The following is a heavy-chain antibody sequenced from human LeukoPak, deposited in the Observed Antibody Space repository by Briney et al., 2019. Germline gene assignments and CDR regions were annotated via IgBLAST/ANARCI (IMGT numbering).Heavy chain of an antibody. V-gene: IGHV5-51*01. Sequence: GESLKISCKGSGYSFTSYWIGWVRQMPGKGLEWMGIIYPGDSDTRYSPSFQGQVTISADKSISTAYLQWSSLKASDTAMYHCARRRAAMDPYADYWGQGTLVTVSS. J-gene: IGHJ4*02. CDR3: ARRRAAMDPYADY. D-gene: IGHD5-18*01. CDR2: IYPGDSDT. CDR1: GYSFTSYW.